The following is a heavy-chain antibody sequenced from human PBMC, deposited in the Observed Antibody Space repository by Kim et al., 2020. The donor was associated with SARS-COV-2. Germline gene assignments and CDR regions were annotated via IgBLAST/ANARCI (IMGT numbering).Heavy chain of an antibody. D-gene: IGHD5-18*01. Sequence: SETLSLTCTVSGGSISSYYWSWIRQPAGKGLEWIGRIYTSGSTNYNPSLKSRVTMSVDTSKNQFSLKLSSVTAADTAVYYCARDPSLRVDTAMGGADYYGMDVWGQGATVTVSS. CDR2: IYTSGST. V-gene: IGHV4-4*07. CDR3: ARDPSLRVDTAMGGADYYGMDV. J-gene: IGHJ6*02. CDR1: GGSISSYY.